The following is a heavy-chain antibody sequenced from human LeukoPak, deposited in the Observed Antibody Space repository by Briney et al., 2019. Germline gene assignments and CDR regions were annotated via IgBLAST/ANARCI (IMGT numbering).Heavy chain of an antibody. D-gene: IGHD2-2*01. CDR3: ARAITVVDSY. Sequence: GGSLRLSCAASAFTFNRYWMNWVRQAPGKGLGWVAGIDGDGTEKYYVESVKGRFTISRDNAKKSVYLQMNSLRADDTAVYYCARAITVVDSYWGQGTLVTVSS. CDR1: AFTFNRYW. V-gene: IGHV3-7*01. J-gene: IGHJ4*02. CDR2: IDGDGTEK.